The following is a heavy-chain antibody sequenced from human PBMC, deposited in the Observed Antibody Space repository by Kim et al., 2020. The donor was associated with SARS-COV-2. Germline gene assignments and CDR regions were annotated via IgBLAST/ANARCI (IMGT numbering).Heavy chain of an antibody. CDR3: ARDYGSEYQLLYWFDP. D-gene: IGHD2-2*01. Sequence: GGSLRLSCAASGFTFSSYGMHWVRQAPGKGLEWVAVIWYDGSNKYYADSVKGRFTISRDNSKNTLYLQMNSLRAEDTAVYYCARDYGSEYQLLYWFDPWGQGTLVTVSS. CDR1: GFTFSSYG. J-gene: IGHJ5*02. CDR2: IWYDGSNK. V-gene: IGHV3-33*01.